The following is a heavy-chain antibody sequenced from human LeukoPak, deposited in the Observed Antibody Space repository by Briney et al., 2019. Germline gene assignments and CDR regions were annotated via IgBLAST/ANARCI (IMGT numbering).Heavy chain of an antibody. CDR1: GFTFTSSA. CDR3: AAAITKIVPDS. J-gene: IGHJ3*02. Sequence: GASVKVSCKASGFTFTSSAVQWVRQARGQRLEWIGWIVVGSGNTNYAQEFQERVTITRDMSTSTAYMELSSLRAEDTAVYYCAAAITKIVPDSWGQGTMVTVSS. CDR2: IVVGSGNT. D-gene: IGHD3-22*01. V-gene: IGHV1-58*01.